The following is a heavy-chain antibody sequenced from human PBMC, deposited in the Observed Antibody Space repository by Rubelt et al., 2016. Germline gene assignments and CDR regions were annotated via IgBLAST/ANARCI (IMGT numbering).Heavy chain of an antibody. V-gene: IGHV4-59*08. CDR2: IYYSGST. CDR1: GGSISSYY. J-gene: IGHJ5*02. Sequence: QVQLQESGPGLVKPSETLSLTCTVSGGSISSYYWSWIRQPPGKGLEWIGYIYYSGSTSYNPSLKGRVTISVDTTKNQFSLNLRSVTAADTAVYYWARLPGISWFDPWGQGTLVTVSS. D-gene: IGHD2-15*01. CDR3: ARLPGISWFDP.